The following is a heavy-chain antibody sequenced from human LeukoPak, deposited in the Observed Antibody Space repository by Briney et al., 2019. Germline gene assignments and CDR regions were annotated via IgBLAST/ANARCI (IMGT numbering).Heavy chain of an antibody. Sequence: GGSLRLSCAASGFSFSSYWMSWVRQAPGKGLAWVANIIEGGDLKYYVDSVKGRFTISRDNTKNSLYLQMTSLRADDTAVYYCARVGKNGWDFDHWGQGTLVTVSS. J-gene: IGHJ4*02. D-gene: IGHD6-19*01. CDR3: ARVGKNGWDFDH. CDR1: GFSFSSYW. V-gene: IGHV3-7*01. CDR2: IIEGGDLK.